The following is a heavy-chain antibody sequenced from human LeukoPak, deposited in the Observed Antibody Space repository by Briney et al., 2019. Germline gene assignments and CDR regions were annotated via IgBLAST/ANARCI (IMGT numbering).Heavy chain of an antibody. CDR3: AKDASVTIFGVVISPKHFDY. CDR1: GLTFSNFG. D-gene: IGHD3-3*01. Sequence: GGSLRLSCVTSGLTFSNFGMSWVRQAPGKGLEWVSGISGSGGSTYYADSVKGRFTISRDNSKNTLYLQMNSLRAEDTAVYYCAKDASVTIFGVVISPKHFDYWGQGTLVTVSS. V-gene: IGHV3-23*01. J-gene: IGHJ4*02. CDR2: ISGSGGST.